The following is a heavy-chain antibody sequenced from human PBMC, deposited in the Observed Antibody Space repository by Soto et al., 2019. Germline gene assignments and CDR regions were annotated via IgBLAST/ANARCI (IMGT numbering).Heavy chain of an antibody. CDR2: ISYDGSNK. D-gene: IGHD1-26*01. J-gene: IGHJ4*02. Sequence: QVQLVESGGGVVQPGRSLRLSCEASGFTFSSYALHWVRQAPGKGLEWVAVISYDGSNKYYADSVKGRFTISRDNSKNTLYLQMNSLRAEDTAVYYCARGPAGAARFDYWGQGTLVTVSS. V-gene: IGHV3-30-3*01. CDR1: GFTFSSYA. CDR3: ARGPAGAARFDY.